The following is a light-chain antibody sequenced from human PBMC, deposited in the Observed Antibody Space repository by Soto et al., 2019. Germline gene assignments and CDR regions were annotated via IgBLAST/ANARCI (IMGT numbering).Light chain of an antibody. CDR2: GAS. CDR3: QQSYSNPLT. J-gene: IGKJ4*01. CDR1: ETITRY. Sequence: DIQMTQSPSSLSASVGETVIISCRASETITRYLNWYQSKPGKAPRLLISGASSLQSGVPSRFSGSYSGTDFTLTINSLQPEDFATHYCQQSYSNPLTFGGGTKVEMK. V-gene: IGKV1-39*01.